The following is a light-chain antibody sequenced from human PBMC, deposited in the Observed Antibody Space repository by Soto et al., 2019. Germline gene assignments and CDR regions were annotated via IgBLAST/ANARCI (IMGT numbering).Light chain of an antibody. Sequence: EIVLTQSPGTLSLSPSERATLXRRPSQSVSNNYLAWHQQKPGQAPRLLIYAASRRATGIPDRFSGSGSGTDFTLTISRLEPEDFAVYYCQQYGSSPWTFGQGTKVDIK. CDR2: AAS. V-gene: IGKV3-20*01. CDR3: QQYGSSPWT. CDR1: QSVSNNY. J-gene: IGKJ1*01.